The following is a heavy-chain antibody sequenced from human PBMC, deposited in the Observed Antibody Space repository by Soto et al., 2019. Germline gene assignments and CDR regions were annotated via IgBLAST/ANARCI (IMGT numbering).Heavy chain of an antibody. CDR2: IYPGDSDT. D-gene: IGHD3-22*01. J-gene: IGHJ3*02. V-gene: IGHV5-51*01. Sequence: GESLKISCKGSGYSFTSYWIGWVRQMPGKGLEWMGIIYPGDSDTRYSPSFQGQVTISADKSISTAYLQWSSLKASDTAMYYCARPFFMNYYGSSGETDAFDIWGQGTMVTVSS. CDR1: GYSFTSYW. CDR3: ARPFFMNYYGSSGETDAFDI.